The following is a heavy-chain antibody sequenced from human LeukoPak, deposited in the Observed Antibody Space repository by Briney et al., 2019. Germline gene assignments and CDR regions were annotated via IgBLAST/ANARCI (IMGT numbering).Heavy chain of an antibody. J-gene: IGHJ5*02. CDR1: GFTFSNYA. CDR2: ILYDGSNK. V-gene: IGHV3-30-3*01. CDR3: AGSIAAGAGGFDP. D-gene: IGHD6-13*01. Sequence: GGSLRLSCVASGFTFSNYAMHWVRQAPGKGLEWVAIILYDGSNKYYADSVKGRFTISRDNAENSLYLQMNSLRAEDTAVYYCAGSIAAGAGGFDPWGQGTRVTVSS.